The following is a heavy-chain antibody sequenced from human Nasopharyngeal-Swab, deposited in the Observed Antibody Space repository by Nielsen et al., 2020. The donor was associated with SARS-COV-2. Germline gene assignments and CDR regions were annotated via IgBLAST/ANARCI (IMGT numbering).Heavy chain of an antibody. D-gene: IGHD3-22*01. J-gene: IGHJ3*02. V-gene: IGHV1-69*06. CDR3: ARDENYYDSSGYYLVRAAFDI. CDR2: IIPIFGTP. Sequence: WVRQAPGQGLEWMGGIIPIFGTPNYAQKFQGRVTITADKSTSTAYMELSSLRSEDTAVYYCARDENYYDSSGYYLVRAAFDIWGQGTMVAVS.